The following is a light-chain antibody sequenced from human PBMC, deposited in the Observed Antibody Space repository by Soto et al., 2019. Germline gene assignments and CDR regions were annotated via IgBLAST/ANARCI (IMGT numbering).Light chain of an antibody. CDR1: SSDVGGYNY. CDR2: EVS. J-gene: IGLJ1*01. CDR3: SSYKSSSTYD. V-gene: IGLV2-14*01. Sequence: QPALTQPGSVSGSPGQSITISCTGTSSDVGGYNYVSWYQQHPGKAPKLMIYEVSNRPSGVSNRFSGSKSGNTASLTISGLQAEDEADYNSSSYKSSSTYDFGNGTKVTV.